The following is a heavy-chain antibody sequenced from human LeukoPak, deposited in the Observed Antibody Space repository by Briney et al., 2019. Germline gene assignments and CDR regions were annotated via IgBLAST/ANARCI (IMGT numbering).Heavy chain of an antibody. CDR2: ISYDGSNK. Sequence: GGSLRLSCAASGFTFSSYAMHWVRQAPSKGLEWVAVISYDGSNKYYADSVKGRFTISRDNSKNTLYLQMNSLRAEDTAVYYCARVGYSYGYLKYFDYWGQGTLVTVSS. D-gene: IGHD5-18*01. CDR3: ARVGYSYGYLKYFDY. V-gene: IGHV3-30-3*01. CDR1: GFTFSSYA. J-gene: IGHJ4*02.